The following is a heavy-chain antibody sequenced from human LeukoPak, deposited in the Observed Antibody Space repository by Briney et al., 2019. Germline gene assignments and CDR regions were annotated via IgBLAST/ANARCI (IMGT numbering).Heavy chain of an antibody. J-gene: IGHJ4*02. D-gene: IGHD1-1*01. CDR3: ARDRGTWNDDGFDY. CDR1: GGSISSYY. CDR2: MYYRGNT. V-gene: IGHV4-59*12. Sequence: SETLSLTCTVSGGSISSYYWSWIQQPPGKGLEWIGYMYYRGNTNYDPSLKSRVTISIDTPNNQFSLKLSSVTAADTAVYYCARDRGTWNDDGFDYWGQGTLVTVSS.